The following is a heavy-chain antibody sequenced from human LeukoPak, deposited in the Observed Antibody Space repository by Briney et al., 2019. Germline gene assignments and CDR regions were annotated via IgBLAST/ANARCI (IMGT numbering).Heavy chain of an antibody. CDR1: GLTLSNYG. D-gene: IGHD3-10*01. Sequence: GGSLRLSCAVSGLTLSNYGMSWVRQAPGKGLEWVVGMSGSCGWTNYADSVKGRFTISRDSPKNTLYLQMNSLRAEDTAVYFCAKRGVVIRVVLVGFHKEAYYFDSWGQGALVTVSS. V-gene: IGHV3-23*01. J-gene: IGHJ4*02. CDR2: MSGSCGWT. CDR3: AKRGVVIRVVLVGFHKEAYYFDS.